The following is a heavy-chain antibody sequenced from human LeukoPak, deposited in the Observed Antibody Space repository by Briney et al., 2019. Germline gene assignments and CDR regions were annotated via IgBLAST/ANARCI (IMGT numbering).Heavy chain of an antibody. CDR3: ARDRGTMVRGVGPYYFDY. D-gene: IGHD3-10*01. V-gene: IGHV3-21*01. CDR1: GFTFSRYS. Sequence: GGSLRLSCAASGFTFSRYSMNWVRQAPGKGLEWVSSISSSSSYIYYADSVKGRFTISRDNAKNSLYLQMNSLRAEDTAVYYCARDRGTMVRGVGPYYFDYWGQGTLVTVSS. CDR2: ISSSSSYI. J-gene: IGHJ4*02.